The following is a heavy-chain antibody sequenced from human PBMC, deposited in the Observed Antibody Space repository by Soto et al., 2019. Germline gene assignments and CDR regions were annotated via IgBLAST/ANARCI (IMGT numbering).Heavy chain of an antibody. CDR2: IYWDDDK. CDR3: AHRRGLGATPTPFDY. Sequence: QITLKESGPTLVKPTQTLTLTCTFSGFSLSTSGVGVGWIRQPPGKALEWLALIYWDDDKRYSPSLKSRLTITQDTSKNQVVLTMTNMDPVDTATYYCAHRRGLGATPTPFDYWGQGTLVTVSS. V-gene: IGHV2-5*02. D-gene: IGHD5-12*01. J-gene: IGHJ4*02. CDR1: GFSLSTSGVG.